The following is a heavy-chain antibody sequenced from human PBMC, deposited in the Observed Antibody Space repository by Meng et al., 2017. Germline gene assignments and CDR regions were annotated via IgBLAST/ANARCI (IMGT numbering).Heavy chain of an antibody. CDR1: GFTFSSYW. Sequence: GESLKISCAASGFTFSSYWMSWVRQAPGKGLEWVANIKQDGSEKYYVDSVKGRFTISRDNAKNSLYLQMNSLRDEDTAVYYCARAPDPYSSSWYLEFLGDSAFDIWGQGTMVTVSS. V-gene: IGHV3-7*01. D-gene: IGHD6-13*01. J-gene: IGHJ3*02. CDR2: IKQDGSEK. CDR3: ARAPDPYSSSWYLEFLGDSAFDI.